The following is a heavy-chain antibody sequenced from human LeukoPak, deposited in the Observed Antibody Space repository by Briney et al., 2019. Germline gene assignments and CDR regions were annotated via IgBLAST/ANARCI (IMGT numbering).Heavy chain of an antibody. V-gene: IGHV6-1*01. Sequence: SQTLSLTCAISGDSVSSNSAAWNWIRQSPSRGLEWLGRTYYRSKWYNDYAVSLKSRIAINPDTSKNQFSLQLNSVTPEDTAVYYCARAMVISGAFDIWGQGTMVTVSS. CDR3: ARAMVISGAFDI. J-gene: IGHJ3*02. D-gene: IGHD5-18*01. CDR2: TYYRSKWYN. CDR1: GDSVSSNSAA.